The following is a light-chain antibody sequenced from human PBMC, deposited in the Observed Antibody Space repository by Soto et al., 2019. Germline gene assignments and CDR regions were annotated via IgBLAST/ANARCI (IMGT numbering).Light chain of an antibody. Sequence: DIQMTQSPSTLPHLVGDQVTVTCRPSRGFSAGLAWYQQKPGEAPKLLIYDASALPRGVPSRFSGSGSGTKFTLTIASLQPDDFATYYCQQYETFSGTFGPGTKVEI. CDR3: QQYETFSGT. CDR2: DAS. V-gene: IGKV1-5*01. J-gene: IGKJ1*01. CDR1: RGFSAG.